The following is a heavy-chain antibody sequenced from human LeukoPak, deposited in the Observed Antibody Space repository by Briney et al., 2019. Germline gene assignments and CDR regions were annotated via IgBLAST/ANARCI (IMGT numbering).Heavy chain of an antibody. J-gene: IGHJ4*02. CDR3: ARVFLLDSSSVFDY. CDR2: INPNSGGT. V-gene: IGHV1-2*02. CDR1: GYTFTGYY. Sequence: GASVKVSCRASGYTFTGYYMHWVRQAPGQGLEWMGWINPNSGGTNYAQKFQGRVTMTRDTSISTAYMELSRLRSDDTAVYYCARVFLLDSSSVFDYWGQGTLVTVSS. D-gene: IGHD6-6*01.